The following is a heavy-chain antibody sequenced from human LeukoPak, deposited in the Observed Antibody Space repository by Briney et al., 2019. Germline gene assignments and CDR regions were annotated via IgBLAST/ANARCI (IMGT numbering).Heavy chain of an antibody. CDR2: ISGDGVTT. J-gene: IGHJ4*02. Sequence: GGSLRLSCVASGLPIADFAMHWVRQAPGKGLEWVSLISGDGVTTFYADSVKGRFSISRDNSKNSLSLKMNSLRTEDTAMYYCARESGKFDYWGQGTLVAVSS. CDR3: ARESGKFDY. CDR1: GLPIADFA. V-gene: IGHV3-43*02.